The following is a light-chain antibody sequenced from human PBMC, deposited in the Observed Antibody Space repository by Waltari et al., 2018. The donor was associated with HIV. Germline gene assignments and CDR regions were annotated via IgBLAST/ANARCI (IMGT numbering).Light chain of an antibody. J-gene: IGLJ3*02. CDR1: SSDIATY. CDR2: DAN. CDR3: ASYTRTSTVV. V-gene: IGLV2-14*01. Sequence: QSALTQPASVSGSLGQSITISCIGTSSDIATYVSWYQHHPDNAPRLVIYDANTRPSGIPLPVSGSKSGNTAALTISGLQAEDEADYYCASYTRTSTVVFGGGTKVTVL.